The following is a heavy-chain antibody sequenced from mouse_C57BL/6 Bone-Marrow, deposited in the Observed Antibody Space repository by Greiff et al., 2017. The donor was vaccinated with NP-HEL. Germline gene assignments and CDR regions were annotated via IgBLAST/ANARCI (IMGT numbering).Heavy chain of an antibody. D-gene: IGHD2-1*01. CDR3: ALSTMVTPGFAY. Sequence: VKLQESGAELARPGASVKLSCKASGYTFTSYGISWVKQRTGQGLEWIGEIYPRSGNTYYNEKFKGKATLTADKSSSTAYMELRSLTSEDSAVYFCALSTMVTPGFAYWGQGTLVTVSA. V-gene: IGHV1-81*01. J-gene: IGHJ3*01. CDR2: IYPRSGNT. CDR1: GYTFTSYG.